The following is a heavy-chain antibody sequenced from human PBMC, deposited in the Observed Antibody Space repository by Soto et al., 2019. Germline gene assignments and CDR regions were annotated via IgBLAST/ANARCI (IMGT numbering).Heavy chain of an antibody. CDR2: INAGNGNT. D-gene: IGHD6-19*01. V-gene: IGHV1-3*01. CDR3: ARLAVAGRGYFDY. Sequence: ASVKVSCKASGYTLTSYAMHWVRQAPGQRLEWMGWINAGNGNTKYSQKFQGRVTITRDTSASTAYMELSSLRSEDTAVYYCARLAVAGRGYFDYWGHVTLVTVSS. J-gene: IGHJ4*01. CDR1: GYTLTSYA.